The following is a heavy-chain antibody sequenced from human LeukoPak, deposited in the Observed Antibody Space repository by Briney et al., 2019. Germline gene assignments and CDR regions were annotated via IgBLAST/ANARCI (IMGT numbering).Heavy chain of an antibody. D-gene: IGHD3-22*01. CDR1: GGSFSGYY. Sequence: SETPSLTCAVYGGSFSGYYWSWIRQPPGKGLEWIGEINHSGSTNYNPSLKSRVTISVDTSKNQFSLKLSSVTAADTAVYYCARLSSYYYDSSLDPWGQGTLVTVSS. CDR2: INHSGST. V-gene: IGHV4-34*01. CDR3: ARLSSYYYDSSLDP. J-gene: IGHJ5*02.